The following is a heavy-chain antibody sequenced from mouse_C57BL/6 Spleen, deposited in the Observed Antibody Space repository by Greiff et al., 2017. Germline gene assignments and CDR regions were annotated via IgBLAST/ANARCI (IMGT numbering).Heavy chain of an antibody. CDR1: GYAFSSYW. J-gene: IGHJ4*01. V-gene: IGHV1-80*01. Sequence: QVQLQQSGAELVKPGASVKISCKASGYAFSSYWMNWVKQRPGKGLEWIGQIYPGDGDTNYHGKFKGKATLTADKSSSTAYMQLSSLTSEDSAVYFCARITTVVRDYYAMDYWGQGTSVTVSS. CDR2: IYPGDGDT. D-gene: IGHD1-1*01. CDR3: ARITTVVRDYYAMDY.